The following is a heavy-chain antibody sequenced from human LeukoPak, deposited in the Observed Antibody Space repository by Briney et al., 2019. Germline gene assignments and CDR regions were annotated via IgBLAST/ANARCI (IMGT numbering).Heavy chain of an antibody. CDR1: GGSFSGYY. Sequence: PSETLSLTCAVYGGSFSGYYWSWIRQPPGKGLEWIGEINHSGSTNYNPSLKSRVTISVDTSKNQFSLKLSSVTAADTAVYYCARGGRGLLRFLEWLPYYSDYWGQGTLVTVSS. CDR3: ARGGRGLLRFLEWLPYYSDY. J-gene: IGHJ4*02. V-gene: IGHV4-34*01. D-gene: IGHD3-3*01. CDR2: INHSGST.